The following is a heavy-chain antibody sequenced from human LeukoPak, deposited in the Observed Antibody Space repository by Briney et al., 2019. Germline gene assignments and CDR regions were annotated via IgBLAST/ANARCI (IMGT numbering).Heavy chain of an antibody. J-gene: IGHJ6*02. Sequence: ASVKVSCKASGYVFTGYYMQWVRQAPGQGLEWMGWINPNSGGTNYAQKFQGRVTMTRDTSISTAYMELSRLRSDDTAVYYCARDSSNWGNYGMDVWGQGTTVTVSS. CDR3: ARDSSNWGNYGMDV. D-gene: IGHD6-13*01. V-gene: IGHV1-2*02. CDR1: GYVFTGYY. CDR2: INPNSGGT.